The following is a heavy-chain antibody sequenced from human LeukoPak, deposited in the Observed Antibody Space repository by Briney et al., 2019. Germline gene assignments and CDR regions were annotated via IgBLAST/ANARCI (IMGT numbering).Heavy chain of an antibody. V-gene: IGHV3-23*01. CDR2: ISASGDRT. J-gene: IGHJ5*02. CDR3: AKNGEVLSWFDP. Sequence: GGSLRLSCAASGFTFSSHSMNWVRQAPGRGLEWVSAISASGDRTYYADSVKGRFTISRDNSKNTLYLQMNSLRAEDTAVYSCAKNGEVLSWFDPWGQGTLVTVSS. CDR1: GFTFSSHS. D-gene: IGHD3-10*01.